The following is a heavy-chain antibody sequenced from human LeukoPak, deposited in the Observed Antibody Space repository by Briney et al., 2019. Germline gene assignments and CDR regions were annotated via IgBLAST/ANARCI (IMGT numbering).Heavy chain of an antibody. D-gene: IGHD5-12*01. Sequence: PGGPLSLSCAASGFTYSSYAMHCLRQAPGKALEYFSDISSNVGSTYYANSVKGRFTISRDNAKNTLYLQMGSLRAEDMAVYYCARAVRGYSGYDKGYYFDYWGQGTLVTVSS. V-gene: IGHV3-64*01. CDR3: ARAVRGYSGYDKGYYFDY. J-gene: IGHJ4*02. CDR2: ISSNVGST. CDR1: GFTYSSYA.